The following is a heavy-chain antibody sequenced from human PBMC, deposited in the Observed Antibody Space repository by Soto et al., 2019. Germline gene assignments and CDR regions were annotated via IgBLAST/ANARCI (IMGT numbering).Heavy chain of an antibody. Sequence: PGGSLRLSCAASGFTFSSYSMNWVRQAPGKGLEWVSYISSSSSTIYYADSVKGRFTISRDNAKNSLYLQMNSLRDEDTAVYYCARDPPYCSGGSCYSGSGHDYWGQGTLVTVSS. CDR3: ARDPPYCSGGSCYSGSGHDY. V-gene: IGHV3-48*02. CDR1: GFTFSSYS. D-gene: IGHD2-15*01. J-gene: IGHJ4*02. CDR2: ISSSSSTI.